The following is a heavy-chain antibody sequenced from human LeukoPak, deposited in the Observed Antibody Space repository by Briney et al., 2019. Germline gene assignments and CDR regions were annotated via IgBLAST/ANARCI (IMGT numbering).Heavy chain of an antibody. CDR1: GFTFSSYG. CDR2: IRYDGSNK. D-gene: IGHD2-15*01. V-gene: IGHV3-30*02. J-gene: IGHJ4*02. CDR3: AKDVPRYCCGGSCSTIDY. Sequence: GGSLRLSCAASGFTFSSYGMHWVRQAPGKGLEWVAFIRYDGSNKYYADSVKGRFTISRDNSKTTLYLQMNSLRAEDTAVYCCAKDVPRYCCGGSCSTIDYWGQGTLVTVSS.